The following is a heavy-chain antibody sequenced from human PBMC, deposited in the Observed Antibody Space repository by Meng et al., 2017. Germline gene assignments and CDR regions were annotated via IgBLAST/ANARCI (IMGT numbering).Heavy chain of an antibody. CDR1: GYTFISYA. CDR3: ARNAYIAVAGTEMDY. V-gene: IGHV1-3*01. CDR2: INAGNGNT. Sequence: QFVQLAPQVKTPGAYVKVSCKASGYTFISYAMHWVRQAPGQRLEWMGWINAGNGNTKYSQKFQGRVTITRDTSASTAYMELSSLRSEDTAVYYCARNAYIAVAGTEMDYWGQGTLVTVSS. D-gene: IGHD6-19*01. J-gene: IGHJ4*02.